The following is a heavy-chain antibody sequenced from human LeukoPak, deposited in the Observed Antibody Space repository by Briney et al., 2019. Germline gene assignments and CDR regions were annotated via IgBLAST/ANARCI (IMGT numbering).Heavy chain of an antibody. D-gene: IGHD1-26*01. CDR3: ARWDSGNYYGIGD. CDR2: IKQDGSEE. V-gene: IGHV3-7*01. Sequence: GGSLRLSCSVSGFSLSMYWMTWVRQAPGKGLEWLANIKQDGSEEYYADSVKGRFTISRDNARNSLYLQMNSLRAEDTALYYCARWDSGNYYGIGDWGQGTLVTVSS. J-gene: IGHJ4*02. CDR1: GFSLSMYW.